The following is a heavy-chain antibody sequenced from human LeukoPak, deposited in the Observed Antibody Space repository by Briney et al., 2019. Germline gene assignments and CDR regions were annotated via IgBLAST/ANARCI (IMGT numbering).Heavy chain of an antibody. V-gene: IGHV4-30-2*01. Sequence: PLSLTCAVSGGSISSGGYSWSWIRQPPGKGLEWIGYIYHSGSTYYNPSLKSRVTISVDRSKNQFSLKLSSVTAADTAVYYCARGYCSGGSCPVDYWGQGTLVTVSS. CDR2: IYHSGST. D-gene: IGHD2-15*01. J-gene: IGHJ4*02. CDR3: ARGYCSGGSCPVDY. CDR1: GGSISSGGYS.